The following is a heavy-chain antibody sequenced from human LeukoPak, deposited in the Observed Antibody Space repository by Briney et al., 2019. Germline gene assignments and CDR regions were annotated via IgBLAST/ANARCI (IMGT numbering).Heavy chain of an antibody. V-gene: IGHV1-46*01. CDR3: ARERPRSGSDY. J-gene: IGHJ4*02. CDR1: GYTFTSYY. Sequence: ASVKVSCKASGYTFTSYYMHWVRQAPGQGLEWMGIINPSGGSTSYAQKFQGRVTMTTDTSTSTAYMELRSLRSDDTAVYYCARERPRSGSDYWGQGTLVTVSS. CDR2: INPSGGST.